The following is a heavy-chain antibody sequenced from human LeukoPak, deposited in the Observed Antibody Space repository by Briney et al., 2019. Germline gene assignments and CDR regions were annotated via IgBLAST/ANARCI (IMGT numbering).Heavy chain of an antibody. J-gene: IGHJ6*02. D-gene: IGHD6-6*01. CDR1: GYTFTSYD. CDR3: ARDIAARPPPHYYYYGMDV. V-gene: IGHV1-69*13. CDR2: IIPIFGTA. Sequence: SVKVSCKASGYTFTSYDISWVRQAPGQGLEWMGGIIPIFGTANYAQKFQGRVTITADESTSTAYMELSSLRSEDTAVYYCARDIAARPPPHYYYYGMDVWGQGTTVTVSS.